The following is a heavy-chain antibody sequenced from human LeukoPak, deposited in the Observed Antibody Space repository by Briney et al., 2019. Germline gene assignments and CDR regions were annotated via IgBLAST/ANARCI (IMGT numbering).Heavy chain of an antibody. J-gene: IGHJ5*02. Sequence: GASVKVSCKASGYTFTSYGISWVRQAPGQGIEWMGIINPSGGITSYAQKFQGRVTMTRDTSTSTVYMELSSLRSEDTAVYYCAREVDLAAAGPRGWFDPWGQGTLVTVSS. CDR3: AREVDLAAAGPRGWFDP. CDR1: GYTFTSYG. CDR2: INPSGGIT. V-gene: IGHV1-46*01. D-gene: IGHD6-13*01.